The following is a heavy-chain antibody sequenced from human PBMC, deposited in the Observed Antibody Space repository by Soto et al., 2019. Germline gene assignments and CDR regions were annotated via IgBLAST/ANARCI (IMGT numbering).Heavy chain of an antibody. CDR1: GYTFTSYG. CDR2: ISAYNGNT. CDR3: ARDLPLWFGELSPNNNWFDP. J-gene: IGHJ5*02. V-gene: IGHV1-18*01. D-gene: IGHD3-10*01. Sequence: ASVKVSCKTSGYTFTSYGISWVRQAPGQGLEWMGWISAYNGNTNYAQKLQGRVTMTTDTSTSTAYMELRSLRSDDTAVYYCARDLPLWFGELSPNNNWFDPWGQGTLVTVSS.